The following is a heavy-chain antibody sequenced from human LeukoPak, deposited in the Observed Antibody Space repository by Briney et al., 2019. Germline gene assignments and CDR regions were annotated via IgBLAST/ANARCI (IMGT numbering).Heavy chain of an antibody. D-gene: IGHD6-19*01. CDR2: IRYDGSNK. J-gene: IGHJ3*02. V-gene: IGHV3-30*02. CDR1: GFRFSSYG. Sequence: GGSLRLSCAASGFRFSSYGIHWVRQAPGKGLEWVTFIRYDGSNKFYADSVKGRFTIFRDNSKNTVSLQMNSLEVEDTAVYYCAKDPLSITVTGSAFDIWGQGTMVIVSS. CDR3: AKDPLSITVTGSAFDI.